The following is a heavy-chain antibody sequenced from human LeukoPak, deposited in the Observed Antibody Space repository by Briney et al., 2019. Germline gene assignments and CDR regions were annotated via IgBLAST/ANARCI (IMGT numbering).Heavy chain of an antibody. CDR2: IYYSGST. CDR1: GGSISGYY. V-gene: IGHV4-59*08. J-gene: IGHJ5*02. D-gene: IGHD5-12*01. CDR3: ASVDDWFDP. Sequence: SETLSLTCTVSGGSISGYYWSWIRQPPGKGLEWIGYIYYSGSTNYNPSLKSRVTISVDTSKNQFSLKLSSVTAADTAVYYCASVDDWFDPWGQGTLVTVSS.